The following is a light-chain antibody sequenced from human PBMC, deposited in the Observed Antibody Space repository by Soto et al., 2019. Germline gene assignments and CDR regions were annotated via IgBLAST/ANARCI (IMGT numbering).Light chain of an antibody. CDR1: QGIINY. CDR3: QKYNSAPALT. J-gene: IGKJ4*01. V-gene: IGKV1-27*01. CDR2: AAS. Sequence: DIQMTQSPSSLSASVGDIVTITGRASQGIINYLAWYQQKPGKVPKLLIYAASTLQSGVPSRFSGSGSGTDFTITISSLQPEDVATYYCQKYNSAPALTFGGGTKVEIK.